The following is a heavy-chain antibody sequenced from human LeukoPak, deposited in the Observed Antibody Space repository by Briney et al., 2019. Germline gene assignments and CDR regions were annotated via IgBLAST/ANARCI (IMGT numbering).Heavy chain of an antibody. CDR1: GFTFNNFG. CDR3: AKNPKAVTISGEPSQGY. Sequence: PGGSLRLSCEASGFTFNNFGMHWVRQAPGKGLEWVSFIGYDESKKYYAESVKGRFTISRDDSKNTLYLQMSALKTEDTAVYYCAKNPKAVTISGEPSQGYWGQGTLVTVSS. J-gene: IGHJ4*02. D-gene: IGHD3-3*01. CDR2: IGYDESKK. V-gene: IGHV3-30*02.